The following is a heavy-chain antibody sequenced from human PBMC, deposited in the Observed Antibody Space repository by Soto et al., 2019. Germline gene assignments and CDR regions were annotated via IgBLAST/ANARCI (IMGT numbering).Heavy chain of an antibody. CDR2: LYSGGSS. D-gene: IGHD2-21*01. V-gene: IGHV3-53*01. CDR3: ARGGFCGSGSCYFFDS. Sequence: EVQLEECGGGLIQPGESLRLSCVASGFSVSSNYMNWIRQAPGGGLEWVSSLYSGGSSYYADSVQGRFTISRDSSKNTVYLRMNSLRVDDKAVYYCARGGFCGSGSCYFFDSWGQGILVTVSS. J-gene: IGHJ4*02. CDR1: GFSVSSNY.